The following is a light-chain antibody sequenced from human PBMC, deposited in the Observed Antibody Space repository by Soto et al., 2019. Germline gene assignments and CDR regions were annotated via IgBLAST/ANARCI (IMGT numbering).Light chain of an antibody. V-gene: IGLV1-47*01. J-gene: IGLJ1*01. CDR2: MND. Sequence: QSVLTHPPSASGNPGQRLPISCSGSTSNILRNYVYWYRQFPGTAPRLLISMNDHRPSGLPDRFSGSNSGTSASLAISGLRSEDEADYYCASWDDSLSGYVFGPGTKVTVL. CDR1: TSNILRNY. CDR3: ASWDDSLSGYV.